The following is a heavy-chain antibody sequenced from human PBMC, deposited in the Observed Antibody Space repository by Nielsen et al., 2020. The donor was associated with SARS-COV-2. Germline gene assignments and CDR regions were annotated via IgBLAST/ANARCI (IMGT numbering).Heavy chain of an antibody. CDR1: GFTFSNYG. CDR3: ARDGYCSGGSCSHDAFDI. D-gene: IGHD2-15*01. Sequence: GESLKISCAASGFTFSNYGMHWVRQAPGKGLEWVAVIWYDGSNKYYADSVKGRFTISRDNSKNTLYLQMNSLRAEDTAVYYCARDGYCSGGSCSHDAFDIWGQGTMVTVSS. CDR2: IWYDGSNK. V-gene: IGHV3-33*08. J-gene: IGHJ3*02.